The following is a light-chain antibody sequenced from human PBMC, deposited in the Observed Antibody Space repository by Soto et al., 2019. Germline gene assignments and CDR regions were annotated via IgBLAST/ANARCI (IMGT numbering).Light chain of an antibody. CDR2: GAS. CDR3: QQCKDWPLT. V-gene: IGKV3-15*01. Sequence: EIEMTQSPATLSLAPGERVTLSCRASESVSTNLAWYQQKAGQAPRLLIYGASTRVTGIPARFSGSGSGTEFTLTISSLQSEDFAVYYCQQCKDWPLTFGGGTKVDIK. J-gene: IGKJ4*01. CDR1: ESVSTN.